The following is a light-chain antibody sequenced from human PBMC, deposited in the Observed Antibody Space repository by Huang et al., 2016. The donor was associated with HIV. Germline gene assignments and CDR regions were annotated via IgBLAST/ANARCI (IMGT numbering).Light chain of an antibody. J-gene: IGKJ4*01. CDR2: DAS. CDR1: QRVSVN. Sequence: EIVLTQSPATLSLSPGERATLSCRASQRVSVNLGWYKQKPGQAPRRLIYDASNRATGNPARFSGSVSGTDFTLTISSLEPEDFAVYFCQQRSNWLSFGGGTKVEIK. CDR3: QQRSNWLS. V-gene: IGKV3-11*01.